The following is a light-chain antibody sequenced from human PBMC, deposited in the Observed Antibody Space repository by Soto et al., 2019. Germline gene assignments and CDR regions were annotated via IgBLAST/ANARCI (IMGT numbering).Light chain of an antibody. CDR1: SSDVGGYNY. J-gene: IGLJ3*02. CDR3: NSYTISSTWV. Sequence: QSVLTQPASVSGSPGQSITISCTGTSSDVGGYNYVSWYQQHPGKAPKLIIYEVSNRPSGVSNRFSGSKSANTASLTISGLQAGDEADYYCNSYTISSTWVFGGGTKLTVL. CDR2: EVS. V-gene: IGLV2-14*01.